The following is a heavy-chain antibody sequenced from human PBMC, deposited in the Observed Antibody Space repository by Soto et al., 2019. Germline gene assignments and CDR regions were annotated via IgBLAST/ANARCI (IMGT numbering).Heavy chain of an antibody. V-gene: IGHV4-31*03. CDR3: ARGSSIAGLYYGMDV. CDR1: GGSISSGGYY. CDR2: NYYSGIT. J-gene: IGHJ6*02. Sequence: PSETLSLTCTVSGGSISSGGYYWTWIRQHPGKGLEWIGYNYYSGITYYNPSLKSRVTISLDTSKNQFSLKLSSVTAADTAVYYCARGSSIAGLYYGMDVWGQGTTVNVS. D-gene: IGHD6-6*01.